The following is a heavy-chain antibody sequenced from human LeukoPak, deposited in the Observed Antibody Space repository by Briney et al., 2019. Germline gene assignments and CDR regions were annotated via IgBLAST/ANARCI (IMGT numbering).Heavy chain of an antibody. CDR1: GGSFSGYY. Sequence: PSETLSLTCAVYGGSFSGYYWSWIRQPPGKGLEWIGEINHSGSTNYNPSLKSRVTISVDTSKNQFSLKLSSVTAEDTAVYYCARDRGGSASHGFDAFDIWGQGTMVTVSS. D-gene: IGHD3-10*01. CDR2: INHSGST. J-gene: IGHJ3*02. V-gene: IGHV4-34*01. CDR3: ARDRGGSASHGFDAFDI.